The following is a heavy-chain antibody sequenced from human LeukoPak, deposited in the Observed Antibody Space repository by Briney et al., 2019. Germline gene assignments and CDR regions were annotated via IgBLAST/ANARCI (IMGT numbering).Heavy chain of an antibody. Sequence: ASVKVSCKASGYTFTSYDINWVRQATGQGLEWMGWMNPNSGNTGYAQKFQGRVTMTRNTSISTAYMELSSLRSEDTAVYYCARKSGSYFPPNDKWFDPWGQGTLVNVSS. V-gene: IGHV1-8*01. J-gene: IGHJ5*02. CDR3: ARKSGSYFPPNDKWFDP. CDR1: GYTFTSYD. D-gene: IGHD1-26*01. CDR2: MNPNSGNT.